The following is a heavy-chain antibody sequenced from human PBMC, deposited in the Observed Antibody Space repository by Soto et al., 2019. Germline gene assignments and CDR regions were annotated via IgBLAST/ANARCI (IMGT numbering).Heavy chain of an antibody. D-gene: IGHD3-9*01. V-gene: IGHV3-23*01. CDR2: ISGSGGST. CDR1: GFTFSSYA. J-gene: IGHJ4*02. Sequence: GGSLRLSCAASGFTFSSYAMSWVRQAPGKGLEWVSAISGSGGSTYYADSVKGRFTISRDNSKNTLYLQMNSLRAEDTAVYYCAKGGRYFDWLLPLEAFDYWGQGTLVTVSS. CDR3: AKGGRYFDWLLPLEAFDY.